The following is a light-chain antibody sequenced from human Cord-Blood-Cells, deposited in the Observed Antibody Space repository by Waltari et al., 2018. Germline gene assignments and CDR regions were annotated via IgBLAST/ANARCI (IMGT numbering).Light chain of an antibody. CDR1: QRISSW. V-gene: IGKV1-5*01. CDR3: QQYNSYSWT. Sequence: DIQMTQSPSTLSASVGDRVTITCRASQRISSWLAWYQQKPGKAPKLLIYDASSLESGVPPRFSGSGSATEFTLPISSRQADDFVTYYCQQYNSYSWTFGQGTKVEIK. CDR2: DAS. J-gene: IGKJ1*01.